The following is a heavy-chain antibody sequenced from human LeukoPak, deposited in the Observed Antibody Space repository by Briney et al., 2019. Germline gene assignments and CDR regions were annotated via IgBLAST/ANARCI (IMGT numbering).Heavy chain of an antibody. J-gene: IGHJ4*02. Sequence: PGGSLRLSCAASGFTFDAYGIHWVRQAPGKGLEWVAGISYDENYRNYAESVKGRFTISRDNSKNTLYLQMNSLRAEDTAVYYCAKDRGGYTYYPFLSYFFDYWGQGTLVTVPS. V-gene: IGHV3-30*18. D-gene: IGHD5-12*01. CDR2: ISYDENYR. CDR3: AKDRGGYTYYPFLSYFFDY. CDR1: GFTFDAYG.